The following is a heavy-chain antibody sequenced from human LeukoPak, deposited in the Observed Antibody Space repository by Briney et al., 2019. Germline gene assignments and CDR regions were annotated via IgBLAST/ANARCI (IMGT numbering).Heavy chain of an antibody. V-gene: IGHV4-34*01. CDR1: GGSFSGCY. D-gene: IGHD3-10*01. CDR3: ARTYYYGSGSYRYYYYMDV. CDR2: INHSGST. Sequence: SETLSLTCAVYGGSFSGCYWSWIRQPPGKGLEWIGEINHSGSTNYNPSLKSRVTISVDTSKNQFSLKLSSVTAADTAVYYCARTYYYGSGSYRYYYYMDVWGKGTTVTISS. J-gene: IGHJ6*03.